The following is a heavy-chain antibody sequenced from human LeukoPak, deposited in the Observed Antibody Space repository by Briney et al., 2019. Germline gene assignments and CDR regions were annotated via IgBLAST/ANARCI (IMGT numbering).Heavy chain of an antibody. CDR1: EFTFSNYD. V-gene: IGHV3-30*02. J-gene: IGHJ4*02. D-gene: IGHD6-19*01. Sequence: PGGSLRLSCAPSEFTFSNYDMHCVRHIPGKGLERVAFIRYDGNTKYYADSVKGRFTISRDNSKNTLYLQMNSLRAEDTAVYYCAKDQAVAGHPLDYWGQGTLVTVSS. CDR2: IRYDGNTK. CDR3: AKDQAVAGHPLDY.